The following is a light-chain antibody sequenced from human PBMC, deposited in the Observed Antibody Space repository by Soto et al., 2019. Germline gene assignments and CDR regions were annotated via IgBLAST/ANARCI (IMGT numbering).Light chain of an antibody. CDR2: GVS. J-gene: IGLJ1*01. CDR1: ITDIGAYNY. CDR3: SSYTSSITPYV. Sequence: QSVLTQPASVSGSPGQSMTLSGTGTITDIGAYNYVSWYQQHPGKAPKLLIYGVSSRPSGVSNRFSGSKSGNAAYLTISGLQADDEAEYYCSSYTSSITPYVFGTGTKVTVL. V-gene: IGLV2-14*01.